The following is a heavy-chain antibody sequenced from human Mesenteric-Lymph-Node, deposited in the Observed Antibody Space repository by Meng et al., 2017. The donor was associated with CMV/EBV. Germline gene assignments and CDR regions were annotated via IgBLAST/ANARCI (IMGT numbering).Heavy chain of an antibody. V-gene: IGHV3-30*18. J-gene: IGHJ3*02. CDR2: ISYDGSNK. D-gene: IGHD5-18*01. Sequence: GGSLRLSCAASGFTFSDYVMSWVRQAPGKGLEWVAVISYDGSNKYYADSVKGRFTISRDNSKNTLYLQMNSLRAEDTAVYYCAKEGVDTAMVGGAFDIWGQGTMVTVSS. CDR3: AKEGVDTAMVGGAFDI. CDR1: GFTFSDYV.